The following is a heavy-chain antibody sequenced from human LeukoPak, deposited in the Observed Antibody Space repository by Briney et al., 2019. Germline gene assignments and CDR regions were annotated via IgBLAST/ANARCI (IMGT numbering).Heavy chain of an antibody. CDR1: GYSITNGHY. Sequence: SETLSLTCTVSGYSITNGHYWGWIRQPPGKGLEWIGIINHSGSTYYNPSLESRVTISVDTSKNQISLKLSSVSAADTAVYYCARDHHIWVAAAGVDYWGQGTLVTVSS. CDR2: INHSGST. J-gene: IGHJ4*02. D-gene: IGHD6-13*01. CDR3: ARDHHIWVAAAGVDY. V-gene: IGHV4-38-2*02.